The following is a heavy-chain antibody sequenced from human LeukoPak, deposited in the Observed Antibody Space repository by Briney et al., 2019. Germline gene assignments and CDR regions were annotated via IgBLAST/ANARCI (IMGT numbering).Heavy chain of an antibody. Sequence: ASVKVSCKASGYTFTSYDINWVRQATGQGLEWMGWMNPNSGNTGYAQKFQGRVTMTRDTSISTAYMELSRLRSDETAVYYCARDSSGYCSGGSCYDYMDVWGKGTTVTISS. CDR3: ARDSSGYCSGGSCYDYMDV. J-gene: IGHJ6*03. CDR2: MNPNSGNT. V-gene: IGHV1-8*01. CDR1: GYTFTSYD. D-gene: IGHD2-15*01.